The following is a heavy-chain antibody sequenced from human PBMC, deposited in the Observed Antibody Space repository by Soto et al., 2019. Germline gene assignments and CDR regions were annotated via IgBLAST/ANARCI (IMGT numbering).Heavy chain of an antibody. J-gene: IGHJ4*02. Sequence: EVQLVESGGGLVKPGGSLRLSCAASGFTFSSYSMNWVRQAPGKGLEWVSSISSSSSYIYYADSVKGRFTISRDNAKNSLYLQMNSLRAEDTAVYYCARDRPRSYDSSGLVVYWGQGTLVTVSS. CDR1: GFTFSSYS. D-gene: IGHD3-22*01. CDR2: ISSSSSYI. V-gene: IGHV3-21*01. CDR3: ARDRPRSYDSSGLVVY.